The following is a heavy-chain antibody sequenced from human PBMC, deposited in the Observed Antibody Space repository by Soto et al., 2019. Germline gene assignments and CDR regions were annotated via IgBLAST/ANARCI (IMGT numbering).Heavy chain of an antibody. V-gene: IGHV3-74*01. CDR1: ELTLTNYW. D-gene: IGHD3-10*01. CDR2: INSAGTTL. CDR3: ARGGLWAYWLDP. Sequence: EVQLVEPGGGLVQPGGSLRLSCAASELTLTNYWMHWVRQAPGKGLVWVSRINSAGTTLNYADSVKGRFTVSRDNAKNTLYLQMNSLRVEDTAVYYCARGGLWAYWLDPWGQGTLVTVSS. J-gene: IGHJ5*02.